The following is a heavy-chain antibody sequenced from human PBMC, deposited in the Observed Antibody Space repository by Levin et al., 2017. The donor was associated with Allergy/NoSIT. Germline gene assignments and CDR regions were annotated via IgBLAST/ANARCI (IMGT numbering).Heavy chain of an antibody. J-gene: IGHJ3*01. CDR2: IIPISGTT. CDR3: ASGDSSAIDGDAFDL. D-gene: IGHD3-22*01. V-gene: IGHV1-69*13. CDR1: GGTFSSYV. Sequence: EASVKVSCKASGGTFSSYVISWVRQAPGQGLAWMGGIIPISGTTNYAQRFQGRLTITADESTSTAYMDLSSLRSDDTAVYYCASGDSSAIDGDAFDLWGQGTMVTVSS.